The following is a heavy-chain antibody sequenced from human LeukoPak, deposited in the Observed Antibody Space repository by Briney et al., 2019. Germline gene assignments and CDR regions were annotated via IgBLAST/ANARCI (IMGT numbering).Heavy chain of an antibody. D-gene: IGHD2-21*02. CDR3: ARGTTALMDV. V-gene: IGHV3-21*01. CDR1: GFPFSSYS. J-gene: IGHJ6*03. CDR2: ISSGTSFI. Sequence: GGSLRLSCAASGFPFSSYSMNWVRQAPGKGLEWVSSISSGTSFIYYADSVKGRFTISRDNAKHSLYLQMNSLRAEDTAVYYCARGTTALMDVWGKGTTVTVSS.